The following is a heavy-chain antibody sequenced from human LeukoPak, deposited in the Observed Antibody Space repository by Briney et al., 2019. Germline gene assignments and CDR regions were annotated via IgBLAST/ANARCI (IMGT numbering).Heavy chain of an antibody. J-gene: IGHJ4*02. CDR2: IKEDGSEK. Sequence: GGSLRLSCATSGFTFSSYWMSWVRQAPGKGLEWVANIKEDGSEKNYVDSVKGRFTISRDNAKNSLYLQMNSLRAEDTAVYYCARGGGRHVEYWGQGNLVTVSS. D-gene: IGHD3-16*01. V-gene: IGHV3-7*05. CDR1: GFTFSSYW. CDR3: ARGGGRHVEY.